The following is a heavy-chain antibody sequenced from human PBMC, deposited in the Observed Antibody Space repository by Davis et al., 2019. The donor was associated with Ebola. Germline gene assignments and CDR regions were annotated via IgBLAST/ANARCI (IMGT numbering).Heavy chain of an antibody. Sequence: GSLRLPCTVSGGSISNYYWSWIRQPPGKGLEWIGYIYYSGSTTYNPSLKSRVTISVDTSQNQFSLKLTSVIAADTAVYYCARGAGAAVAQLLWGQGTMVTVSS. V-gene: IGHV4-59*01. CDR1: GGSISNYY. CDR2: IYYSGST. D-gene: IGHD6-19*01. CDR3: ARGAGAAVAQLL. J-gene: IGHJ3*01.